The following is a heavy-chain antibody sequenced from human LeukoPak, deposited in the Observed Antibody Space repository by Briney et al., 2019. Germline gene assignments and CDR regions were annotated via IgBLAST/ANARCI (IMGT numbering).Heavy chain of an antibody. J-gene: IGHJ4*02. D-gene: IGHD2-8*02. CDR1: GFIFSSYS. CDR2: ISSGGGTI. V-gene: IGHV3-48*02. CDR3: ARDETGVGSGGIDF. Sequence: GGSLRLSCATSGFIFSSYSMNWVRQAPGKGLVWVAYISSGGGTIYYADSVRGRFTISRDSARNSLYLQMDSLRDEDTAVYYCARDETGVGSGGIDFWGQGTLVTVSS.